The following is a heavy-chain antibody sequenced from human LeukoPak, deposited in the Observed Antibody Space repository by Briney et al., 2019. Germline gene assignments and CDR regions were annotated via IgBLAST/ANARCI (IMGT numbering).Heavy chain of an antibody. CDR3: ARVRTSFGRSQYYYYMDV. J-gene: IGHJ6*03. D-gene: IGHD3/OR15-3a*01. CDR2: INPSGGST. Sequence: ASVKVSCKASGYTFTSYYMHWVRQAPGQGLEWMGIINPSGGSTSYAQKFQGRVTMTRDTSTSTVYMELSSLRSEDTAVYYCARVRTSFGRSQYYYYMDVWGKGTTVTVSS. V-gene: IGHV1-46*01. CDR1: GYTFTSYY.